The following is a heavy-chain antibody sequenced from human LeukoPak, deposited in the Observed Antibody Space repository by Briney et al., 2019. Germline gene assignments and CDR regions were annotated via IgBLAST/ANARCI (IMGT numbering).Heavy chain of an antibody. J-gene: IGHJ5*02. D-gene: IGHD3-22*01. CDR2: IYHSGST. Sequence: SQTLSLTCAVSGGSISSGGYFWSWIRQPPGKGLEWIGYIYHSGSTYYNPSLKSRVTISVDRSKNQFSLKLSSVTAADTAVYYCARVGYYDSSGYYDWFDPWGQGTLVTVSS. CDR1: GGSISSGGYF. CDR3: ARVGYYDSSGYYDWFDP. V-gene: IGHV4-30-2*01.